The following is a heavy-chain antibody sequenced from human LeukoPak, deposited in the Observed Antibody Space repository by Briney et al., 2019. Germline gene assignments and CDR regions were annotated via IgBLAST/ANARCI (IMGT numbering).Heavy chain of an antibody. CDR3: ARFESYQLLGFDP. J-gene: IGHJ5*02. D-gene: IGHD2-2*01. CDR2: MNPNIGKT. V-gene: IGHV1-8*02. CDR1: GYTFTSYD. Sequence: ASVKVSCKASGYTFTSYDMNWVRQATGQGLEWMGWMNPNIGKTGYVQKYEGRVTMTTNTSISTAYIELSSLRSEDTAVYYCARFESYQLLGFDPWGQGTLVTVSS.